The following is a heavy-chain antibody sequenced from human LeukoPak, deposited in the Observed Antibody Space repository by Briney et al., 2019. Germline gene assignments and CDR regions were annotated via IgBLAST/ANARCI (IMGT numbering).Heavy chain of an antibody. V-gene: IGHV3-30-3*01. CDR2: ISYDGSNK. CDR3: ARGTYNWNYVD. Sequence: GRSLRLSCAASGFTFSSYAMHWVRQAPGKGLEWVAVISYDGSNKYYADSVKGRFTISRDNSKNTLYLQMNSLRAEDTAVYYCARGTYNWNYVDWGQGTLVTVSS. D-gene: IGHD1-7*01. J-gene: IGHJ4*02. CDR1: GFTFSSYA.